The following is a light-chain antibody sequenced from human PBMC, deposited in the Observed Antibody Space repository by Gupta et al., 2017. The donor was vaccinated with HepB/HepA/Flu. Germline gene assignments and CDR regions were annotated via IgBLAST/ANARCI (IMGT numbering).Light chain of an antibody. CDR1: NIGSKS. Sequence: SYVLTQPPSVSVAPGKTARITCGGHNIGSKSVHWYQQKPGQAPVLVIYYDSDRPSGIPERFSGSNSGNTATLTISRVEAGDEADDYCQVWDSSSDHPEVFGGGTKLTVL. J-gene: IGLJ2*01. CDR2: YDS. CDR3: QVWDSSSDHPEV. V-gene: IGLV3-21*04.